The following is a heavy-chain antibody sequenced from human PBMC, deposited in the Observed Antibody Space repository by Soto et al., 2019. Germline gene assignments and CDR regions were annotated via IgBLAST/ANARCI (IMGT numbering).Heavy chain of an antibody. CDR3: GKGGAAGFCSGGRCYFEY. J-gene: IGHJ4*02. V-gene: IGHV3-9*01. CDR1: GFTFDDYG. D-gene: IGHD2-15*01. CDR2: ISWNSNII. Sequence: EVQLVESGGGLVQPGRSLRLSCAASGFTFDDYGMHWVRRVPGKGLEWVSSISWNSNIIGYADSVKGRFTISRDNAENSLYLQMNSLRAADTALYYCGKGGAAGFCSGGRCYFEYWGQGTLVTVSS.